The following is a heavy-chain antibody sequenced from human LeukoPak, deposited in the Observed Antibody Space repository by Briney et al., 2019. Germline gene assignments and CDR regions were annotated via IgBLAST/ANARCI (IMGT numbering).Heavy chain of an antibody. V-gene: IGHV1-18*01. CDR2: ISVHNGNT. Sequence: ASVKLLCNASGYTFTTYNLNWVPQAPARGCEGMGCISVHNGNTNYAQKLEGRVTMTTDTYTRTAYMELKSEKSQDEAVYYCASLKNYYDSSGYLVTDAFDIWGQGTMVTVSS. CDR1: GYTFTTYN. J-gene: IGHJ3*02. D-gene: IGHD3-22*01. CDR3: ASLKNYYDSSGYLVTDAFDI.